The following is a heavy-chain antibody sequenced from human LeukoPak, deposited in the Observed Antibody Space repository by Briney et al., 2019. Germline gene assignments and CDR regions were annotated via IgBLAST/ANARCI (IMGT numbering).Heavy chain of an antibody. D-gene: IGHD3-3*01. V-gene: IGHV3-23*01. CDR3: AKEVTRITIFGVVIIH. CDR1: GFTFSSYA. J-gene: IGHJ4*02. CDR2: SSGSGGST. Sequence: GGSLRLSCAASGFTFSSYAMSWVRQAPGKGLEWVSASSGSGGSTYYADSVKGRFTISRDNSKNTLYLQMNSLRAEDTAVYYCAKEVTRITIFGVVIIHWGQGTLVTVSS.